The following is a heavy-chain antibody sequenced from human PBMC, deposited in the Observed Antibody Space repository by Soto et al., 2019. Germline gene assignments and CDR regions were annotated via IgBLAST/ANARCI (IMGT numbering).Heavy chain of an antibody. CDR2: ISYDGSNK. V-gene: IGHV3-30-3*01. D-gene: IGHD6-25*01. J-gene: IGHJ4*02. CDR1: GFTFSSYA. Sequence: QVQLVESGGGVVQPGRSLRLSCAASGFTFSSYAMHWVRQAPGKGLEWVAVISYDGSNKYYADSVKGRFTIPRDNSKNTLYLQMNRLRAEDTAVYYCSREAAALDYWGQGTLVTVSS. CDR3: SREAAALDY.